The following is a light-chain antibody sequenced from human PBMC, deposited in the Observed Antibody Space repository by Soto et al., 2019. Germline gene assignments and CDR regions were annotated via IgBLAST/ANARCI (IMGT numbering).Light chain of an antibody. CDR3: QQYNTYAYT. Sequence: DIQMTQSPSTLSASVGDRVTITCRASQSISSWLAWYQQKPGQAPKLLIYKASSLETGVPSRFSGSGSGTQFALTISSLQPDDYATYYCQQYNTYAYTFGQGTKLEIK. V-gene: IGKV1-5*03. CDR1: QSISSW. J-gene: IGKJ2*01. CDR2: KAS.